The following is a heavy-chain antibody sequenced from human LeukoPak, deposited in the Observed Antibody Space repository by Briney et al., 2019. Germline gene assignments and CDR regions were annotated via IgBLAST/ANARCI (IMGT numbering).Heavy chain of an antibody. D-gene: IGHD2-2*01. CDR1: GFTFSSCG. CDR2: IRYDGSNK. CDR3: AKDACGPSSISCYYDY. J-gene: IGHJ4*02. V-gene: IGHV3-30*02. Sequence: GGSLRLSCAASGFTFSSCGMHWVRQAPGKGLEWVAFIRYDGSNKYYADSVKGRFTISRDNSKNTLYLQMNSLRAEDTAVYYCAKDACGPSSISCYYDYWGQGTLVTVSS.